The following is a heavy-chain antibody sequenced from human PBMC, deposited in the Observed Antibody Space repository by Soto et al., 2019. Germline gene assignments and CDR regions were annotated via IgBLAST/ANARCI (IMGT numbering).Heavy chain of an antibody. CDR3: ARDGDVNTGFGKDY. J-gene: IGHJ4*02. Sequence: QVQLVESGGGVVQPGRSLRLSCAASGFTFSNYGMHWVRQAPGKGREWVAFIWYDGGNKYYAESVKGRFTISRDNSKNTLYLQMNSLRAKDTAVYYCARDGDVNTGFGKDYWGQGTLVTVSS. CDR1: GFTFSNYG. D-gene: IGHD3-16*01. V-gene: IGHV3-33*01. CDR2: IWYDGGNK.